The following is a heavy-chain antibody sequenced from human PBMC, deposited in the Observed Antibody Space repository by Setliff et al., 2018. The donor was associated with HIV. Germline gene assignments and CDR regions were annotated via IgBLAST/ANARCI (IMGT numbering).Heavy chain of an antibody. CDR3: ARHGHFYDSSGSDAFDI. CDR2: VSYSGST. J-gene: IGHJ3*02. V-gene: IGHV4-59*08. D-gene: IGHD3-22*01. Sequence: SETLSLTCSVSGGSISSYYWSWIRQPPGKGLEWLGYVSYSGSTNFNPSLESRLAMSVDMSKNHFSLKLRSVTAADTAVYYCARHGHFYDSSGSDAFDIWGHGTMVTVSS. CDR1: GGSISSYY.